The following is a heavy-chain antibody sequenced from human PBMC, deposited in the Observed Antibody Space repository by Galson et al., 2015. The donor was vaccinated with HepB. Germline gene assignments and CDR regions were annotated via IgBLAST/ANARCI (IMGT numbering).Heavy chain of an antibody. D-gene: IGHD4-23*01. J-gene: IGHJ6*02. CDR1: GYTFTSYY. CDR2: INPSGGST. CDR3: ARWTTVVTPNYYYGMDV. Sequence: SVKVSCKASGYTFTSYYMHWVRQAPGQGLEWMGIINPSGGSTSYAQKFQGRVTMTRDTSTSTVYMELSSLRSEDTAVYYCARWTTVVTPNYYYGMDVWGQGTTVTVSS. V-gene: IGHV1-46*03.